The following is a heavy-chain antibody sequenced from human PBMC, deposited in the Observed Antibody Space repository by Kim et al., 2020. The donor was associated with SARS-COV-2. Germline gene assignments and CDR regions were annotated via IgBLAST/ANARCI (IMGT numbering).Heavy chain of an antibody. V-gene: IGHV4-59*01. J-gene: IGHJ4*02. D-gene: IGHD3-22*01. CDR3: ARVGILNDSSGYYFDY. CDR2: IYYSGST. Sequence: SETLSLTCTVSGGSISSYYWSWIRQPPGKGLEWIGYIYYSGSTNYNPSLKSRVTISVDTSKNQFSLKLSSVTAADTAVYYCARVGILNDSSGYYFDYWGQGTLVTVSS. CDR1: GGSISSYY.